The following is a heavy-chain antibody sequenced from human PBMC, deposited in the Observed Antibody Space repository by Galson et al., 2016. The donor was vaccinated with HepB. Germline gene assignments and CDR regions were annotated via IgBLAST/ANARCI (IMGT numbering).Heavy chain of an antibody. V-gene: IGHV3-30*04. D-gene: IGHD6-13*01. CDR2: ISYDGSDI. CDR1: GFTFSHYA. Sequence: SLRLSCAASGFTFSHYAMHWVRQAPGKGLEWVAVISYDGSDIYFADSLRGRFTISRDNSKNTLYLQMNSLRIEDTAIFYCARDMFGYSTTWYIFNYGMDVWGQGTTVTVSS. CDR3: ARDMFGYSTTWYIFNYGMDV. J-gene: IGHJ6*02.